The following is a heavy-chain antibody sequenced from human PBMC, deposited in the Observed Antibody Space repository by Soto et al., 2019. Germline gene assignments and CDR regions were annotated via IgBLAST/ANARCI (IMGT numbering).Heavy chain of an antibody. CDR3: ARHERVVPAAMRGWFDP. V-gene: IGHV4-39*01. Sequence: SETLSLTCTVSGGSISSSSYYWGWVRQPPGRGLEWLGNIYYSGTTYYTPSLKSRVTVSVDTSKNQFSLKLSSVTAADTALYYCARHERVVPAAMRGWFDPWGQGILVTVSS. CDR1: GGSISSSSYY. D-gene: IGHD2-2*01. J-gene: IGHJ5*02. CDR2: IYYSGTT.